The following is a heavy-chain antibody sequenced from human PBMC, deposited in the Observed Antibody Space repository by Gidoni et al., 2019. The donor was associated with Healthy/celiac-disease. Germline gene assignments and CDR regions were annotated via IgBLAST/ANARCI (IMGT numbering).Heavy chain of an antibody. CDR1: GYTFTSYN. D-gene: IGHD6-19*01. Sequence: QVQLVQSGAEVKKPGASVKVSCKASGYTFTSYNINWMRQATGQWLEWMGCMNPNSGNTGYAQKFQGRVTMTRNTSISTAYMELSSLRSEDTAVYYCARVKGIAVAGTLGQFGYWGQGTLVTVSS. CDR2: MNPNSGNT. J-gene: IGHJ4*02. V-gene: IGHV1-8*01. CDR3: ARVKGIAVAGTLGQFGY.